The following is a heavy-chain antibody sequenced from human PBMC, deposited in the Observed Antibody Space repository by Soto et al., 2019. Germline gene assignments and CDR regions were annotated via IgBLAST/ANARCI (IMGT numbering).Heavy chain of an antibody. D-gene: IGHD4-17*01. CDR3: ARVNYGDYYYGMDV. CDR1: CGSINYSY. CDR2: ISYTGSA. J-gene: IGHJ6*02. V-gene: IGHV4-59*01. Sequence: SETLSLTCTVSCGSINYSYWTWIRQPPGKGLEWIGYISYTGSANYNASLKSRLTISVDTSKNQFSLKLSSVTAADTALYYCARVNYGDYYYGMDVWGQGTTVTVSS.